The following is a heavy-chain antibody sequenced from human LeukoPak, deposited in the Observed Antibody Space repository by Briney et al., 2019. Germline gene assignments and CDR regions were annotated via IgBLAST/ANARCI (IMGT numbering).Heavy chain of an antibody. Sequence: SETLSLTCAVYGGSFSGCYWSWIRQPPGKGLEWIGEINHSGSTNYNPSLKSRVTISVDTSKNQFSLKLSSVTAADTAVYYCARGYGVLSTVHPLGYWGQGTLVTVSS. CDR2: INHSGST. J-gene: IGHJ4*02. D-gene: IGHD4/OR15-4a*01. CDR3: ARGYGVLSTVHPLGY. V-gene: IGHV4-34*01. CDR1: GGSFSGCY.